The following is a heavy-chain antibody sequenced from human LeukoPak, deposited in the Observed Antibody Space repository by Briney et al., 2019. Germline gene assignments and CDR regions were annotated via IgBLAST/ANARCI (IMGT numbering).Heavy chain of an antibody. Sequence: GGSLRLSYAASGFTFMSYAMHWVRQAPGKGLEYVSSITSNGAGKYYADSVEGRLSISRDNSKNTLYLQLGSLRTEDMAIYYCARACTDTTCPFDSWGRGTLVTVSS. V-gene: IGHV3-64*02. CDR1: GFTFMSYA. J-gene: IGHJ4*02. CDR2: ITSNGAGK. D-gene: IGHD2-8*02. CDR3: ARACTDTTCPFDS.